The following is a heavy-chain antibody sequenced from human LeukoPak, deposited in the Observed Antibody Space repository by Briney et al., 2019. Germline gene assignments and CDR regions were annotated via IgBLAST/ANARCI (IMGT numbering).Heavy chain of an antibody. Sequence: SETLSLTCTVCGGSISRYYWSWIRQPPGKGLEWIGYIYYSWSTNYNPSLKSRVTISVDTSKNQFSLKLSSVTAADTAVYYCARGHLGSYWGNAFDIWGQGTMVTVSS. CDR2: IYYSWST. J-gene: IGHJ3*02. CDR1: GGSISRYY. CDR3: ARGHLGSYWGNAFDI. D-gene: IGHD5-18*01. V-gene: IGHV4-59*01.